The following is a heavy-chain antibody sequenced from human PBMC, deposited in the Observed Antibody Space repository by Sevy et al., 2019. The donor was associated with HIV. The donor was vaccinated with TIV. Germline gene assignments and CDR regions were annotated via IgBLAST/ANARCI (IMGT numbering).Heavy chain of an antibody. CDR1: GFTFSRYD. CDR2: LGTAGDT. Sequence: TGGPLRLSCAASGFTFSRYDMHWVRQATGKGLEWVSSLGTAGDTYYPGSVKGRFTISRENAKKSLYLQMNSLRAGDTAVYYCARGTRYSGSYYLGDDAFDIWGQGTMVTVSS. J-gene: IGHJ3*02. D-gene: IGHD1-26*01. CDR3: ARGTRYSGSYYLGDDAFDI. V-gene: IGHV3-13*01.